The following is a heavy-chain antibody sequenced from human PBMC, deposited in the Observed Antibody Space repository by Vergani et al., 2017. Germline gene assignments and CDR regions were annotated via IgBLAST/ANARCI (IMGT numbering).Heavy chain of an antibody. CDR3: ASRRPGLNWGSKSNAGTFDS. V-gene: IGHV4-34*02. CDR1: GGSLSGYF. D-gene: IGHD3-10*01. Sequence: QVHLQQRGAGVLKPSETPSLTCGVIGGSLSGYFWSWIRQSPGRGLEWIGEITAIGSAKYSSSATSRVTISVDTSRGEFTLTVASVTAADTGLYFCASRRPGLNWGSKSNAGTFDSWGQGTLVIFSA. CDR2: ITAIGSA. J-gene: IGHJ4*02.